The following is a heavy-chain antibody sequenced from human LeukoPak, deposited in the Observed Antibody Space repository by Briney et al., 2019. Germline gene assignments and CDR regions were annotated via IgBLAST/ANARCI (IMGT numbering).Heavy chain of an antibody. CDR3: VRDFLGESGAGGY. J-gene: IGHJ4*02. V-gene: IGHV3-23*01. CDR2: ISGSGYYT. D-gene: IGHD3-10*01. Sequence: PGGSLRLSCEASGFTFGSFAMSWVRQAPGEGLEWLSGISGSGYYTYYAGSVKGRFTISRDNAENSLYMQMNSLRAEDTGVYYCVRDFLGESGAGGYWGQGTLVTVSS. CDR1: GFTFGSFA.